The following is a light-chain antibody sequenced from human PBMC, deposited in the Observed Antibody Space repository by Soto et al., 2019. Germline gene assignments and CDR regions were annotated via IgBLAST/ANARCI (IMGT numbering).Light chain of an antibody. Sequence: AIQMTQYPSSLSASVGDRVTLTCRANQAIRYDLAWYQQKPGRAPKLLIYAASHLQSGVPSSFSGSGPGTDFTLTISSLQPEDFATDYWLQDYGYPLTFGQGTKVEI. J-gene: IGKJ1*01. CDR1: QAIRYD. CDR3: LQDYGYPLT. V-gene: IGKV1-6*01. CDR2: AAS.